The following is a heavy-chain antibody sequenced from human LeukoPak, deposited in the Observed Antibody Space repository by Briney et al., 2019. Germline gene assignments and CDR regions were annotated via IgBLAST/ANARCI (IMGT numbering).Heavy chain of an antibody. CDR2: IYPGDSDT. J-gene: IGHJ6*03. V-gene: IGHV5-51*01. CDR1: GYSFTSYW. Sequence: GESLKISCKGSGYSFTSYWIGWVRQMPGKGLEWMGIIYPGDSDTRYSPSFQGQVTISADKSISTAYLQWSSLKASDTAMYYCARLVGYCSSTSCYYYYYYMDVWGKGTTVTVSS. CDR3: ARLVGYCSSTSCYYYYYYMDV. D-gene: IGHD2-2*01.